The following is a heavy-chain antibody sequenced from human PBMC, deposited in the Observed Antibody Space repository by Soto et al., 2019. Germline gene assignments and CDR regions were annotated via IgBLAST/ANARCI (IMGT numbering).Heavy chain of an antibody. J-gene: IGHJ4*02. CDR2: IYYSGST. CDR3: ARAVYYDSSGYPTEDY. Sequence: QVQLQESGPGLVKPSQTLSLTCTVSGGSISSGGYYWSWIRQHPGKGLEWIGYIYYSGSTYYNPPRQSRVTISVDTSKNQFSLKLSSVTAADTAVYYCARAVYYDSSGYPTEDYWGQGTLVTVSS. D-gene: IGHD3-22*01. V-gene: IGHV4-31*03. CDR1: GGSISSGGYY.